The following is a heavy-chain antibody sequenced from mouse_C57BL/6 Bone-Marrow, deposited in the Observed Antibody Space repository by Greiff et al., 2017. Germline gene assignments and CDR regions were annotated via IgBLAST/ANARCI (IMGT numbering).Heavy chain of an antibody. Sequence: EVQLVESGGGLVQPKGSLKLSCAASGFSFNTYAMNWVRQAPGKGLEWVARIRSKSNNYATYYADSVKDRFTISRDDSESMLYLQMNNLKTEDTAMYYCVSIYYGNYEAMDYWGQGTSVTVSS. J-gene: IGHJ4*01. CDR3: VSIYYGNYEAMDY. D-gene: IGHD2-1*01. V-gene: IGHV10-1*01. CDR1: GFSFNTYA. CDR2: IRSKSNNYAT.